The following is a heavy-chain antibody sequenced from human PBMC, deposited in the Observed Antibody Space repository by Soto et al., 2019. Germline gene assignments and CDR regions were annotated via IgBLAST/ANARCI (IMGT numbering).Heavy chain of an antibody. CDR2: IRNKANSYTA. CDR1: GFTFSDHY. CDR3: VRAGTGYQLDY. J-gene: IGHJ4*02. V-gene: IGHV3-72*01. D-gene: IGHD3-9*01. Sequence: EVQLVESGGGLVQPGGSLRLSCAASGFTFSDHYMDWVRQASGKGLEWVGRIRNKANSYTAEYAASVKGRFTISRDDSKNSLYLQMNSLKIEDTALYYCVRAGTGYQLDYWGQGTLVNVSS.